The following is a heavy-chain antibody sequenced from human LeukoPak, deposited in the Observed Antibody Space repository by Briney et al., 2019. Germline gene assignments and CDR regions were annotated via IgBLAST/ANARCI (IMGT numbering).Heavy chain of an antibody. CDR3: ARDSAGGVEHNWFDP. Sequence: GASAKVSCKASGGTFSSYAISWVRQAPGQGLEWMGRIIPILGIANYAQKFQGRVTITADKSTSTAYMELSSLRSEDTAVYYCARDSAGGVEHNWFDPWGQGTLVTVSS. CDR2: IIPILGIA. CDR1: GGTFSSYA. V-gene: IGHV1-69*04. D-gene: IGHD1-26*01. J-gene: IGHJ5*02.